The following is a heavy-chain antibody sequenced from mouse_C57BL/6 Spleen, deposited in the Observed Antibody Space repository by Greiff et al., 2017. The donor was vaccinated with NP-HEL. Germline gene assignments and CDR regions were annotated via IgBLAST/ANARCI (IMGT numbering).Heavy chain of an antibody. D-gene: IGHD1-1*01. Sequence: VQLQQSGAELARPGASVKMSCKASGYTFTSYTMHWVKQRPGQGLEWIGYINPSSGYTKYNQKFKDKATLTADKSSSTAYMQLSSLTSEDSAVYYCARVRGAYYYGSSPFYWYFDVWGTGTTVTVSS. J-gene: IGHJ1*03. V-gene: IGHV1-4*01. CDR3: ARVRGAYYYGSSPFYWYFDV. CDR1: GYTFTSYT. CDR2: INPSSGYT.